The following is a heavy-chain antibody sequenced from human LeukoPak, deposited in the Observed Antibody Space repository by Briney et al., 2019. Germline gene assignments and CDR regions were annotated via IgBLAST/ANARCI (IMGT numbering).Heavy chain of an antibody. V-gene: IGHV1-69*13. CDR3: ASSRIAAAGTGDYFGY. Sequence: SVKVSCKASGGTFSSYAISWVRQVPGQGLEWMGGIIPIFGTANYAQKFQGRVTITADESTSTAYMELSSLRSEDTAVYYCASSRIAAAGTGDYFGYWGQGTLVTVSS. D-gene: IGHD6-13*01. CDR1: GGTFSSYA. J-gene: IGHJ4*02. CDR2: IIPIFGTA.